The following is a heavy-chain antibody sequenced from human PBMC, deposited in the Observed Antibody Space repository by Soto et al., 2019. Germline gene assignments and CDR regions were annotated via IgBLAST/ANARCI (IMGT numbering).Heavy chain of an antibody. Sequence: GGSLRLSCAGSEFTPTTTPLSWVRQPPGKGLEWVATVSGAASHTYYVDSVRGRFFISRDNSKNTVTLQMNNLTVDDTAVYYCATSFRYFDNWGQGTRVTVSS. CDR3: ATSFRYFDN. V-gene: IGHV3-23*01. CDR2: VSGAASHT. CDR1: EFTPTTTP. J-gene: IGHJ4*02. D-gene: IGHD3-9*01.